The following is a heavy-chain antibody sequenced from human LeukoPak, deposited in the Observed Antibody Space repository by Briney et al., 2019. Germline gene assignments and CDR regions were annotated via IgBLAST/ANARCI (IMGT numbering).Heavy chain of an antibody. D-gene: IGHD5-18*01. Sequence: GGSLRLSCAASGFTFSSYGMHWVRQAPGKGLEWVVVIWYDGSNKYYADSVKGRFTISRDNSKNTLYLQMNSLGAEDTAVYYCARDRFYSYGYVWGQGTLVTVSS. V-gene: IGHV3-33*08. CDR1: GFTFSSYG. J-gene: IGHJ4*02. CDR3: ARDRFYSYGYV. CDR2: IWYDGSNK.